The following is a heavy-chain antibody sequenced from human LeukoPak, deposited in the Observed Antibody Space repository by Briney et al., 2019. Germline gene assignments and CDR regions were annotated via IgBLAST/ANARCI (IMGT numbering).Heavy chain of an antibody. Sequence: GGSLRLSCAASGFTFSSYWMHWVRQAPGKWLVWVSRINSDGSSTSYADSVKGRFTISRDNSKNSLYLQMNSLRREDTALYYCVKGGGGLATITSLQYWGQGTLVTVSS. CDR2: INSDGSST. V-gene: IGHV3-74*01. CDR1: GFTFSSYW. J-gene: IGHJ4*02. D-gene: IGHD5-24*01. CDR3: VKGGGGLATITSLQY.